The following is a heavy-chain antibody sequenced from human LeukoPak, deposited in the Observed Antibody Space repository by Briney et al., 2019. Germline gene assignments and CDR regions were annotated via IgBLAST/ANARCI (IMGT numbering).Heavy chain of an antibody. J-gene: IGHJ4*02. D-gene: IGHD3-22*01. CDR2: ISSNGDRGSL. CDR1: GFTFSSYA. V-gene: IGHV3-64*01. Sequence: GGSLRLSCAASGFTFSSYALHWVRQAPGKGLEYVSGISSNGDRGSLYYGNSVKGRFTISRDNSKNRLYLQMGSLRAEDTAVYYCASSADYYDSSGYDYWGQGTLVTVSS. CDR3: ASSADYYDSSGYDY.